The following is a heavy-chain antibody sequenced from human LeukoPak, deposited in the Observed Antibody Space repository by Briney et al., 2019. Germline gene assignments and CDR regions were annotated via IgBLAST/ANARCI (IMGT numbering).Heavy chain of an antibody. D-gene: IGHD3-22*01. J-gene: IGHJ4*02. CDR2: INPNSGGT. CDR1: GYTFTCYY. V-gene: IGHV1-2*02. Sequence: ASVKVSCKASGYTFTCYYMHWVRQAPGQGLEWMGWINPNSGGTNYAQKFQGRVTMTRDTSINTAYMELSRLRSDDTAVYYCARDLRAAGNYYDSSGYPDWGQGTLVTVSS. CDR3: ARDLRAAGNYYDSSGYPD.